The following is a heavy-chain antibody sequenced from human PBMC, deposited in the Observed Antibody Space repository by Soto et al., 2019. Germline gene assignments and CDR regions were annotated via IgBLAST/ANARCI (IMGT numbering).Heavy chain of an antibody. Sequence: SETLSLTCAVSGGSISSGGYSWGWIRQPPGKGLEWIGYIYHSGSTYYNPSLKSRVTISVDRSKNQFSLKLSSVTAADTAVYYCARDCSTTSCTGFDPWGQGTLLNVS. CDR1: GGSISSGGYS. CDR2: IYHSGST. CDR3: ARDCSTTSCTGFDP. D-gene: IGHD2-2*01. J-gene: IGHJ5*02. V-gene: IGHV4-30-2*01.